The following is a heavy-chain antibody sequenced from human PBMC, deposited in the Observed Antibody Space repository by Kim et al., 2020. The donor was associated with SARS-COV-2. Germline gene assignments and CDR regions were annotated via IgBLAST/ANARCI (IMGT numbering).Heavy chain of an antibody. CDR3: ARAGGNSYYYYGMDV. J-gene: IGHJ6*02. V-gene: IGHV3-13*01. D-gene: IGHD2-21*02. CDR1: GFTFSSYD. Sequence: GGSLRLSCAASGFTFSSYDMHWVRQATEKSLEWVSAIGTAGDTYYPVSVKGRFTISRENAKNSLYLQMNSLRAGDTAVYYCARAGGNSYYYYGMDVWGQGTTVTVSS. CDR2: IGTAGDT.